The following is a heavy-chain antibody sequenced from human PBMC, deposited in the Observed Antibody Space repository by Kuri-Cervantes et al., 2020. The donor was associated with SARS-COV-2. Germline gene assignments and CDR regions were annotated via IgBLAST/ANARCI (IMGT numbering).Heavy chain of an antibody. CDR1: GGSLGGYY. CDR2: INQRGDI. J-gene: IGHJ2*01. V-gene: IGHV4-34*01. Sequence: GSLRLSCGVFGGSLGGYYWTWIRHSPGKGLEWIGEINQRGDIDYNPSLRSRVTMSVDTSRTHFSLRLSSMTAADTAVYYCARAVAYSSAWTSRGWYFDVWGRGTPVTVSS. CDR3: ARAVAYSSAWTSRGWYFDV. D-gene: IGHD3-22*01.